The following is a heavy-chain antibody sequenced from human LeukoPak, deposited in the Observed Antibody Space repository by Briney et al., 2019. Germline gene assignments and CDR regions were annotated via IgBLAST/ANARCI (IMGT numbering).Heavy chain of an antibody. J-gene: IGHJ3*02. CDR3: ARSWSSWDAFDI. D-gene: IGHD3-3*01. Sequence: GGSLRLSCVASGFAFYTYSMNWVRQAPGKGLEWLSYTSSVSSTIYYADSVKGRFTTSRDNAKNSLYLQMSSLGAEDTAVYYCARSWSSWDAFDIWGQGTMVTVSS. CDR1: GFAFYTYS. CDR2: TSSVSSTI. V-gene: IGHV3-48*01.